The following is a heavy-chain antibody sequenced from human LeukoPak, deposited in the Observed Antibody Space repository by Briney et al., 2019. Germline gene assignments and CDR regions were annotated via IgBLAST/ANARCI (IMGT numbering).Heavy chain of an antibody. CDR2: IYYSGSA. J-gene: IGHJ6*02. V-gene: IGHV4-59*01. D-gene: IGHD1-1*01. CDR1: GGSISSYY. Sequence: PSETLSLTCTVSGGSISSYYWSWIRQPPGKGLEWVGYIYYSGSANYNPSLKSRVTISVDTSKNQFSLKLSSVTAADTAVYYCARYDSNPYYYYGMDVWGQGTTVTVSS. CDR3: ARYDSNPYYYYGMDV.